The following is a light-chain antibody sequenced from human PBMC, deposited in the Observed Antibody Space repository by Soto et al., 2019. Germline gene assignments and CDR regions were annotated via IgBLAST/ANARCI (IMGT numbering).Light chain of an antibody. CDR2: DAS. J-gene: IGKJ2*01. CDR1: QNIKNF. V-gene: IGKV3-11*01. CDR3: HQRREWPET. Sequence: EIVLTQSPATLSSSPGERATLSCRASQNIKNFLAWYQLKPGQTPRLLIFDASNRATGIPARFSGSGSGTDFSLTSSSLEPEDFAVYYCHQRREWPETFGQGTKLESK.